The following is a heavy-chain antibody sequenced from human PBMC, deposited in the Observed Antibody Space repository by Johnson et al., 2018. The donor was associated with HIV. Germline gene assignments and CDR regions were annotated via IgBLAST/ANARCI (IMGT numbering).Heavy chain of an antibody. CDR3: VKEASRGTVTQAPDAFDI. Sequence: VQLVESGGGLVQPGRSLRLSCAASGFTFDDYGMSWVRQAPGKGLEWVAVISYDGSNKYYADSLKGRFTISRDNSKNTLYLQMNSLRAEDTAVYYCVKEASRGTVTQAPDAFDIWGQGTVVTVSS. V-gene: IGHV3-30*18. D-gene: IGHD4-17*01. CDR1: GFTFDDYG. J-gene: IGHJ3*02. CDR2: ISYDGSNK.